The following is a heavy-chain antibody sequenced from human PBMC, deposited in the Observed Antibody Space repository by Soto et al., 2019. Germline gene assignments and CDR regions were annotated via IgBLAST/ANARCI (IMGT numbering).Heavy chain of an antibody. V-gene: IGHV3-48*02. CDR1: GFTFSPYS. CDR3: VRDRMWEQWLGPHDAFEI. D-gene: IGHD6-19*01. J-gene: IGHJ3*02. CDR2: IDSASSSI. Sequence: EELLVESGGGFVQPGGSLRLSCAASGFTFSPYSRSWVRQAPGKGLEWISYIDSASSSIHYSDSVKGRFTISRDNAKSSLWLQMNSLRDEDTAVYYCVRDRMWEQWLGPHDAFEIWGQGTMVTVSS.